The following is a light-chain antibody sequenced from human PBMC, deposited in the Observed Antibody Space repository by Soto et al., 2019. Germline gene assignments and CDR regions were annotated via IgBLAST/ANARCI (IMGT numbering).Light chain of an antibody. Sequence: DIQMTQSPSTLSASVGDRVTITCRASQSFSSWLAWYQQKPGKAPKLLIYKTSTLESGVPSRFSGSGSGTEFPLNISSLQPDDFASYYCQQYNSNPLTFGGGTKVEIK. J-gene: IGKJ4*01. CDR3: QQYNSNPLT. V-gene: IGKV1-5*03. CDR1: QSFSSW. CDR2: KTS.